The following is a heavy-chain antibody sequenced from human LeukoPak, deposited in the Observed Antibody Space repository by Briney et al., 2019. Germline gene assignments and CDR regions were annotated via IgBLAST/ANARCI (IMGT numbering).Heavy chain of an antibody. CDR3: ANSIWPDWYFDL. D-gene: IGHD3-16*01. CDR1: GGSISSYY. J-gene: IGHJ2*01. V-gene: IGHV4-59*01. Sequence: SETLSLTCTVSGGSISSYYWSWIRQPPGKGLEWIGYIYYSGSTSYNPSLKSRVTISVDTSKNQFSLKLSSVTAADTAVYYCANSIWPDWYFDLWGRGTLVTVSS. CDR2: IYYSGST.